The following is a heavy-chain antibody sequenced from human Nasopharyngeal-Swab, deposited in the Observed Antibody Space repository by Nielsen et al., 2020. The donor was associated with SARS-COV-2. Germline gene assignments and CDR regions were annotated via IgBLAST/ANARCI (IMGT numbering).Heavy chain of an antibody. D-gene: IGHD2-2*01. V-gene: IGHV1-8*01. CDR1: GYIFTCFD. Sequence: ASVKVSCKASGYIFTCFDINWARQAPGPGLESLGWMNPNSGNTGYAQKFQGRVTITRNTSISTAYMELSSLRSEDTAVYYCASACSSTSCSYYYYGMDVWGQGTTVTVSS. CDR3: ASACSSTSCSYYYYGMDV. CDR2: MNPNSGNT. J-gene: IGHJ6*02.